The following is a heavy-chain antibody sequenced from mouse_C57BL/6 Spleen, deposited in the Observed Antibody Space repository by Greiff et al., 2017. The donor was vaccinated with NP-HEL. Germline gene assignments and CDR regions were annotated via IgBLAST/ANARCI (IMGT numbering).Heavy chain of an antibody. J-gene: IGHJ4*01. D-gene: IGHD2-2*01. CDR1: GYTFTDHT. V-gene: IGHV1-78*01. CDR3: ASGNYGYDVRVSYAMDY. CDR2: IYPRDGST. Sequence: QVQLKQSDAELVKPGASVKISCKVSGYTFTDHTIHWMKQRPEQGLEWIGYIYPRDGSTKYNEKFKGKATLTADKSSSTAYMQLNSLTSEDSAVYFCASGNYGYDVRVSYAMDYWGQGTSVTVSS.